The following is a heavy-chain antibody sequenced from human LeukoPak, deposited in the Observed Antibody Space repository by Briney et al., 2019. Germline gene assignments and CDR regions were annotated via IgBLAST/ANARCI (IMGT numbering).Heavy chain of an antibody. Sequence: GGSLRLSCAASGFTFSDYDMSWIRQAPGKGLEWVSYVSSSDNIIYYADSVKGRFTISRDNAKNSLYLQMNSLRAEDTAVYYCAKARITMIVRDAFDIWGQGTMVTVSS. CDR1: GFTFSDYD. J-gene: IGHJ3*02. V-gene: IGHV3-11*01. CDR2: VSSSDNII. D-gene: IGHD3-22*01. CDR3: AKARITMIVRDAFDI.